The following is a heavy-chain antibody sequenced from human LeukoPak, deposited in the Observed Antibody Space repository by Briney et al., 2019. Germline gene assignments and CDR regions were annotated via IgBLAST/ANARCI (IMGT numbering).Heavy chain of an antibody. CDR2: ISHTGSTM. CDR1: GFSFSSYS. J-gene: IGHJ4*02. D-gene: IGHD3-10*01. V-gene: IGHV3-48*04. CDR3: ARRDGSGSYYSFDY. Sequence: GGSLRLSCAASGFSFSSYSMNWVRQAPGKGLEWVSYISHTGSTMSYADSVKGRFTISRDNAKNSLYLQMNSLRAEDTAVYYCARRDGSGSYYSFDYWGQGTLVTVSS.